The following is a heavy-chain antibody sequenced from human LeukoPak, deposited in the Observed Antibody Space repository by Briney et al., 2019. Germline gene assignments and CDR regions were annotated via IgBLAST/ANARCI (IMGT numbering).Heavy chain of an antibody. CDR3: ARHQRGSCSGGSCYSNFDY. J-gene: IGHJ4*02. V-gene: IGHV4-59*08. Sequence: KPSETLSLTCTVSGGSISSYYWSWIRQPPGKGLEWIGYIYYSGSTNYNPSPKSRVTISVDPSKNQFSLKLSSVTAADTAVYYCARHQRGSCSGGSCYSNFDYWGQGTLVTVSS. CDR2: IYYSGST. D-gene: IGHD2-15*01. CDR1: GGSISSYY.